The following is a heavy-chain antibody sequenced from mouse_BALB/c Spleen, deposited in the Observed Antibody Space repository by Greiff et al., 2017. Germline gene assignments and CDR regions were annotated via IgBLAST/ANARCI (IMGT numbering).Heavy chain of an antibody. D-gene: IGHD1-1*01. CDR3: ARVTTVVEAMDY. CDR2: INPYNGDT. Sequence: EVKLMESGPELVKPGASVKISCKASGYSFTGYFMNWVMQSHGKSLEWIGRINPYNGDTFYNQKFKGKATLTVDKSSSTAHMELRSLASEDSAVYYCARVTTVVEAMDYWGQGTSVTVSS. J-gene: IGHJ4*01. V-gene: IGHV1-20*02. CDR1: GYSFTGYF.